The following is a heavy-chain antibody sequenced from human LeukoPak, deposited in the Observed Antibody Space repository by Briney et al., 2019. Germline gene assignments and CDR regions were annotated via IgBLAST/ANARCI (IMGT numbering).Heavy chain of an antibody. J-gene: IGHJ4*02. D-gene: IGHD6-13*01. Sequence: PGGSPRLSCAASGFTFDDYGMSWVRQAPGKGLEWVSGINWNGGSTGYADSVKGRFTISRDNAKNSLYLQMNSLRAEDTALYYCARDNVYSSPRVIDYWGQGTLVTVSS. CDR3: ARDNVYSSPRVIDY. CDR2: INWNGGST. CDR1: GFTFDDYG. V-gene: IGHV3-20*04.